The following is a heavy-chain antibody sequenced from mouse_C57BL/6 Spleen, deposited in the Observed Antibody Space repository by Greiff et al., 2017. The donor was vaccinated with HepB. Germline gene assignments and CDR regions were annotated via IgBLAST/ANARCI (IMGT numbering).Heavy chain of an antibody. CDR3: ARQTAQATGFAY. Sequence: QVQLQQPGAELVKPGASVKLSCKASGYTFTSYWMHWVKQRPGQGLEWIGMIHPNSGSTNYNEKFKSKATLTVDKSYSTAYMQLSSLTSEDSAVYYCARQTAQATGFAYWGQGTLVTVSA. CDR1: GYTFTSYW. D-gene: IGHD3-2*02. V-gene: IGHV1-64*01. J-gene: IGHJ3*01. CDR2: IHPNSGST.